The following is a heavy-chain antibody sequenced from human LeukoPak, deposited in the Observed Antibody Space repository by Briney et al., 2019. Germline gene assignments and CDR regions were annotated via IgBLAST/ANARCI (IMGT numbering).Heavy chain of an antibody. V-gene: IGHV4-59*08. CDR3: ARLGRWLQF. D-gene: IGHD5-24*01. J-gene: IGHJ4*02. CDR1: GGSISSYY. CDR2: IYYSGST. Sequence: SETLSLTCTVSGGSISSYYWSWIRQPPGKGLEWIGYIYYSGSTNYNPSPKSRVTISVDTSKNQFSLKLSSVTAADTAVYYCARLGRWLQFWGQGTLVTVSS.